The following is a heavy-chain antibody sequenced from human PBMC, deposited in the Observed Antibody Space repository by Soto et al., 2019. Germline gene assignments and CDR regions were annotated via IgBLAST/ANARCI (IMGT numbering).Heavy chain of an antibody. V-gene: IGHV1-69*01. CDR1: GDTFSSYA. CDR3: ARDGSGSRSRASPMDV. D-gene: IGHD3-22*01. CDR2: IIPIFGTA. Sequence: QVQLVQSGAEVKKPGSSVKVSCKASGDTFSSYAISWVRQAPGQGLEWMGGIIPIFGTANYAQKFQGRVTITADESTSTAYIELSSLRSEDTAVYYCARDGSGSRSRASPMDVWGQGTTVTVSS. J-gene: IGHJ6*02.